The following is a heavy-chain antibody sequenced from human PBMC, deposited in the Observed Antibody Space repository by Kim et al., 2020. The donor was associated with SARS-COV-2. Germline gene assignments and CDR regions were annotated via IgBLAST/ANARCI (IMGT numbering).Heavy chain of an antibody. CDR3: ARDKGRASDY. V-gene: IGHV3-23*01. CDR2: ISDDGTST. CDR1: GFTFRSYA. J-gene: IGHJ4*02. Sequence: GGSLRLSCTASGFTFRSYAMSWVRQAPEKGLQWVSSISDDGTSTFYADSVKGRFTISRDNSKNTLYLQMSSLRAEDTALYYCARDKGRASDYWGQGTLVTVSS.